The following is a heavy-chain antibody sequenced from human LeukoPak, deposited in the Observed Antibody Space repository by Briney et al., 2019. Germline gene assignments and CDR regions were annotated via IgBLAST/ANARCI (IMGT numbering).Heavy chain of an antibody. V-gene: IGHV4-31*03. CDR2: IYYSGST. CDR1: GGSISSGGYY. J-gene: IGHJ4*02. CDR3: ARALRHDYGHYGRGGGIDY. D-gene: IGHD4-17*01. Sequence: SQTLSLTCTVSGGSISSGGYYWSWIRQHPGKGLEWIGYIYYSGSTYYNPSLKSRVTISVDTSKNQFSLKLSSVTAADTAVYYCARALRHDYGHYGRGGGIDYWGQGTLVTVSS.